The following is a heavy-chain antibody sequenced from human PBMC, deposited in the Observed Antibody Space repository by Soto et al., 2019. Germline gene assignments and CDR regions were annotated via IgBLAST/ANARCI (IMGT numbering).Heavy chain of an antibody. CDR2: ISHTGNTI. CDR3: VKNQGIAWYFEY. J-gene: IGHJ4*02. D-gene: IGHD6-19*01. CDR1: RFTFSNYA. V-gene: IGHV3-23*01. Sequence: GGSLRLSCAASRFTFSNYAMSWVRQAPGKGLEWVSSISHTGNTIYYADSVKGRFTISRDNSKNTLYLEMNSQRAEDTAVYYCVKNQGIAWYFEYWGQGTLVTVSS.